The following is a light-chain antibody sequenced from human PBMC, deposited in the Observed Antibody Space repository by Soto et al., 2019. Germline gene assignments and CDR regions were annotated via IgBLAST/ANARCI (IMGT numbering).Light chain of an antibody. J-gene: IGLJ1*01. CDR3: QSHDSSLHASV. CDR1: SSNIGAGYD. Sequence: QAVVTQPPSVSGAPGQRVTISCTGSSSNIGAGYDVHWYLQLPGTAPKLLIYGNTNRPSGVPDRFSGSKSGSSASLAITGLQAEDEADYYCQSHDSSLHASVFGTGTKLTV. CDR2: GNT. V-gene: IGLV1-40*01.